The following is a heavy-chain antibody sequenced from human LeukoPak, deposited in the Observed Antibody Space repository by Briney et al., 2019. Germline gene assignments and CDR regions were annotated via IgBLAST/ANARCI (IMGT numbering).Heavy chain of an antibody. CDR1: GGSISGYY. J-gene: IGHJ4*02. CDR3: ARHPKWGSSPTNFGY. V-gene: IGHV4-39*01. CDR2: ISYSENM. D-gene: IGHD7-27*01. Sequence: PSETLSLTCTVSGGSISGYYWGWIRQPPGKGLEWIGSISYSENMYYNPSLKSRVTISVDTSNNQFSLKLSSVTAADTAVYYCARHPKWGSSPTNFGYWGQGTLVTVSS.